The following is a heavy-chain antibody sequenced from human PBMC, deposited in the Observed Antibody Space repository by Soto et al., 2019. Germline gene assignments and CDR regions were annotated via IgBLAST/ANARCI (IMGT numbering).Heavy chain of an antibody. V-gene: IGHV3-23*01. J-gene: IGHJ4*02. D-gene: IGHD6-13*01. CDR2: ISGSGGST. CDR3: AKADDSSSWYRGASDFDY. CDR1: GFTFSSYA. Sequence: GGSLRLSCAASGFTFSSYAMSWVRQAPGKGLEWVSAISGSGGSTYYADSVKGRFTISRDNSKNTLYLQMNSLRAEDTAVYYCAKADDSSSWYRGASDFDYWGQGTLVTVSS.